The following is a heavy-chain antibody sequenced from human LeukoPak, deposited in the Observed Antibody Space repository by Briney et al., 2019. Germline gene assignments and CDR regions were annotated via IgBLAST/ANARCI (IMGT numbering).Heavy chain of an antibody. V-gene: IGHV1-46*01. J-gene: IGHJ6*03. Sequence: ASVRVSCKASGYTFTSYYIYWVRQAPGQGLQWMGIINPSSGSTSNAQHFQGRVTMTRDTSTRTVYMELSSLRSEDTAVYYCARAVGSGSFQTYYYYMDVWGKGTTVTISS. CDR2: INPSSGST. CDR1: GYTFTSYY. CDR3: ARAVGSGSFQTYYYYMDV. D-gene: IGHD3-10*01.